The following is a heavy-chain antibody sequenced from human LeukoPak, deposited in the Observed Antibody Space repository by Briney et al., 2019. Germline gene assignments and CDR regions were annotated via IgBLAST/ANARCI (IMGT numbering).Heavy chain of an antibody. CDR1: GGSISSYY. CDR3: ARVAAGIGFFQH. V-gene: IGHV4-59*08. D-gene: IGHD6-13*01. J-gene: IGHJ1*01. Sequence: SETLSLTCTVSGGSISSYYWSWIRQPPGKGLEWIGNIHHSGSTYYNPSLKSRVTISVVTSKNQLSLKLSSVTAADTAVYYCARVAAGIGFFQHWGQGTLVTVSS. CDR2: IHHSGST.